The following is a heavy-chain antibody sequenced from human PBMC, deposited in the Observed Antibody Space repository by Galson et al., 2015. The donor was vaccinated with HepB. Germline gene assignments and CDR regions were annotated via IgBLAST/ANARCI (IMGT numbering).Heavy chain of an antibody. CDR3: ARGGYCSSTSCYTNAFDI. Sequence: ETLSLTCTVSGGSISDYYWSWIRQPPGKGLEWIGYIYSSGTTNYNPSLKSRVTMSVDTSRNQFSLKLSSVTAADTAVYYCARGGYCSSTSCYTNAFDIWGLGTMVTVSS. CDR2: IYSSGTT. CDR1: GGSISDYY. D-gene: IGHD2-2*02. V-gene: IGHV4-59*01. J-gene: IGHJ3*02.